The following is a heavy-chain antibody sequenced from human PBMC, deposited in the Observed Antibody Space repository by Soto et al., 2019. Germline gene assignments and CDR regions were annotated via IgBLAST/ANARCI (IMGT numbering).Heavy chain of an antibody. Sequence: SETLSLTCKVSGGAIDRGGYYWFWIRQHPGKGLEWIGHIYYTGSAYYKPSLKSRVSMSIDTSQNQFSLELISVTAADTAVYYCARVGTSYARRGLDVWGQGTTVTVS. V-gene: IGHV4-31*03. J-gene: IGHJ6*02. D-gene: IGHD7-27*01. CDR1: GGAIDRGGYY. CDR2: IYYTGSA. CDR3: ARVGTSYARRGLDV.